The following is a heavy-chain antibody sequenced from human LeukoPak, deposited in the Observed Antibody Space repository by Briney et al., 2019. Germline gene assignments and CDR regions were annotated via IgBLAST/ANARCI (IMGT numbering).Heavy chain of an antibody. CDR3: ARDQRKSYGHSYGQGYFDL. J-gene: IGHJ2*01. Sequence: SGTLSLTCAVSGGSISSSNWWSWVRQPPGKGLEWIGEIYHSGSTNYNPSLKSRVTISVDKSKNQFSLKLSSVTAADTAVYYCARDQRKSYGHSYGQGYFDLWGRGTLVTVSS. V-gene: IGHV4-4*02. D-gene: IGHD5-18*01. CDR1: GGSISSSNW. CDR2: IYHSGST.